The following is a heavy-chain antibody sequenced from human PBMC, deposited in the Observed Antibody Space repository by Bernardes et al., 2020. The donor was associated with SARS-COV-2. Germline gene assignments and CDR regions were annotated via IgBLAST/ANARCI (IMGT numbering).Heavy chain of an antibody. CDR2: IHHSGST. CDR1: GGSFSNYY. J-gene: IGHJ4*02. V-gene: IGHV4-34*01. CDR3: ARWMKAGDGVNGFDY. Sequence: SETLSLTCAVYGGSFSNYYWSWIRQPPGKGLEWIGEIHHSGSTNYNPSLKSRVTISVDTSKNQFSLTVSSVTAADTAVYYCARWMKAGDGVNGFDYWGQGTLVTVS. D-gene: IGHD6-19*01.